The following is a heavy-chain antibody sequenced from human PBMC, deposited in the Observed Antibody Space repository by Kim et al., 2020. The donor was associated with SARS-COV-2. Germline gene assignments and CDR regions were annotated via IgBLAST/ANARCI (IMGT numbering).Heavy chain of an antibody. D-gene: IGHD3-9*01. CDR2: ISYDGSNK. Sequence: GGSLRLSCAASGLTFSSYSMHWVRQAPGKGLEWVAVISYDGSNKYYADSVKGRFTISRDNSKNTLYLQMSSLRAEDTAVYYCAKGAILTGIDHDYWGQGTLVTVSS. J-gene: IGHJ4*02. CDR3: AKGAILTGIDHDY. CDR1: GLTFSSYS. V-gene: IGHV3-30*18.